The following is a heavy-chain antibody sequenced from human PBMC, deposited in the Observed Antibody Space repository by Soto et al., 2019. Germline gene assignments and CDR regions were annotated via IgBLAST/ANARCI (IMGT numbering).Heavy chain of an antibody. CDR1: GFTFSSYA. CDR2: ISGSGGST. J-gene: IGHJ6*02. V-gene: IGHV3-23*01. D-gene: IGHD2-15*01. CDR3: AKDLGDIVVVVAAYPLPLPYGMDV. Sequence: GGSLRLSCAASGFTFSSYAMSWVRQAPGKGLEWVSAISGSGGSTYYADSVKGRFTISRDNSKNTLYLQMNSLRAEDTAVYYCAKDLGDIVVVVAAYPLPLPYGMDVWGQGTTVTVSS.